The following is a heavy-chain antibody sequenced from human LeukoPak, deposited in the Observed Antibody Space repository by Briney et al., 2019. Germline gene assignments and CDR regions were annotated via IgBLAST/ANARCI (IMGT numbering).Heavy chain of an antibody. CDR3: ARDAFNFDWPYYYYGMDV. Sequence: GGSLRLSCAASGFTVSSNYMSWVRQAPGKGLEWVSVIYSGGSTYYADSVKGRFTISRDNSKNPLYLQMNSLRAEDTAVYYCARDAFNFDWPYYYYGMDVWGQGTTVTVSS. V-gene: IGHV3-66*01. D-gene: IGHD3-9*01. CDR2: IYSGGST. J-gene: IGHJ6*02. CDR1: GFTVSSNY.